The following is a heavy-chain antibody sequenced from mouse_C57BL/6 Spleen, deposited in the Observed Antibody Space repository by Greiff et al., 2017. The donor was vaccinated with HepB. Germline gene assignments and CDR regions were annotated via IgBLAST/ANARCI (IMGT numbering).Heavy chain of an antibody. Sequence: VQLKESGPGLVKPSQSLSLTCSVTGYSITSGYYWNWIRQFPGNKLEWMGYISYDGSNNYNPSLKNRISITRDTSKNQFFLKLNSVTTEDTATYYCARETAQATLGWGQGTLVTVSA. V-gene: IGHV3-6*01. J-gene: IGHJ3*02. CDR2: ISYDGSN. CDR3: ARETAQATLG. CDR1: GYSITSGYY. D-gene: IGHD3-2*02.